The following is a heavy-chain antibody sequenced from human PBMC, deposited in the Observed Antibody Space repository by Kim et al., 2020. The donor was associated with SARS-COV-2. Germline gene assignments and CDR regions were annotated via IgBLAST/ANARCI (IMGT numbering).Heavy chain of an antibody. CDR1: GFTFSSYG. CDR3: ARDPYSSGWYPSGFDI. CDR2: ISYDGSNK. J-gene: IGHJ3*02. V-gene: IGHV3-33*05. Sequence: GGSLRLSCAASGFTFSSYGMHWVRQAPGKGLEWVAVISYDGSNKYYADSVKGRFTISRDNSKNTLYLQMNSLRAEDTAVYYWARDPYSSGWYPSGFDIWG. D-gene: IGHD6-19*01.